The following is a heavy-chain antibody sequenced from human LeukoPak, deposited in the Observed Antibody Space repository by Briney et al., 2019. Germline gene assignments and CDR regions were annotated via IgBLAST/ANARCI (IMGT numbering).Heavy chain of an antibody. V-gene: IGHV1-3*01. CDR1: GYTFTSYA. CDR2: INAGNGNT. CDR3: ASFSDSSGYSDY. J-gene: IGHJ4*02. Sequence: GASVKVSCKASGYTFTSYAMHWVRQAPGQRLEWMGWINAGNGNTKYSQKFQGRVTITRDTSASTAYMELRSLRSDDTAVYYCASFSDSSGYSDYWGQGTLVTVSS. D-gene: IGHD3-22*01.